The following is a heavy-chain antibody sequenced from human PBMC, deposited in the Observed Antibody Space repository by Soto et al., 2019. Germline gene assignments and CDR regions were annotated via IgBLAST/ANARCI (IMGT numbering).Heavy chain of an antibody. D-gene: IGHD3-3*01. Sequence: SETMSLTCTVAGGNISSGDYYWSWIRQHPGKGPEWIGDIYHSGSTYYNSSLKSRVTISVDTSKNQFSLKLSSVTAADTAVYYCARVNAITIFGVASNWFDPWGQGTLVTVSS. CDR1: GGNISSGDYY. CDR2: IYHSGST. V-gene: IGHV4-31*03. CDR3: ARVNAITIFGVASNWFDP. J-gene: IGHJ5*02.